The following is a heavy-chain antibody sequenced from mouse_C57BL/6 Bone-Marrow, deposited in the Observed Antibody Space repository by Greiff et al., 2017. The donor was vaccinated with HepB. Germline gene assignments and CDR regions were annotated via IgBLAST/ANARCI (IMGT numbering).Heavy chain of an antibody. V-gene: IGHV1-18*01. D-gene: IGHD2-1*01. CDR3: ARGAFYYGNGAWFAY. Sequence: VQLKQSGPELVKPGASVKIPCKASGYTFTDYNMDWVKQSHGKSLEWIGDINPNNGGTIYNQKFKGKATLTVDKSSSTAYMELRSLTSEDTAVYYCARGAFYYGNGAWFAYWGQGTLVTVSA. CDR1: GYTFTDYN. J-gene: IGHJ3*01. CDR2: INPNNGGT.